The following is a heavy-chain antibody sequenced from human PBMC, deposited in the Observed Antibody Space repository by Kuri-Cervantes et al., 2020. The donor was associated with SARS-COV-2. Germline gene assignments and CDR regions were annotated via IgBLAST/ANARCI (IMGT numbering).Heavy chain of an antibody. Sequence: ETLSLTCAASGFTFSSYAMNWVRQAPGKGLEWVSYISSSGSTIYYADSVKGRFTISRDNAKNSLYLQMNSLRAEDTAVYYCVRDGDHWNFDYWGQGTLVTVSS. CDR1: GFTFSSYA. V-gene: IGHV3-48*04. CDR3: VRDGDHWNFDY. CDR2: ISSSGSTI. J-gene: IGHJ4*02. D-gene: IGHD1-1*01.